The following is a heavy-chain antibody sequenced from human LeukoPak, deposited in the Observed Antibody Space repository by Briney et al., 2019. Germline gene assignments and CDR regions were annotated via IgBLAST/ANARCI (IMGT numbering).Heavy chain of an antibody. J-gene: IGHJ3*02. CDR3: AREAAGVMIVVVTYAFDI. CDR1: GGSISSSSYY. Sequence: PSETLSLTCTVSGGSISSSSYYWGWIRQPPGKGLEWIGSIYYSGSTYYNPSLKSRVTISVDTSKNQFSLKLSSVTAADTAVYYCAREAAGVMIVVVTYAFDIWGQGTMVTVSS. V-gene: IGHV4-39*02. CDR2: IYYSGST. D-gene: IGHD3-22*01.